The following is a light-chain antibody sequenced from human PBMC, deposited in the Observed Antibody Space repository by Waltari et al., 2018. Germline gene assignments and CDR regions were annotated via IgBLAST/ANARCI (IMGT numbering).Light chain of an antibody. CDR2: WAA. Sequence: DIVMTQSPASLAVSLGERATINCKASRSVFYRPNNKNYLSWYQQKPRQPPKLLIYWAATRESGVPDRFSGSGSGTDFALSINSLQAEDVALYYCQQYYGSPFTFGGGTKVEIK. V-gene: IGKV4-1*01. CDR1: RSVFYRPNNKNY. J-gene: IGKJ4*01. CDR3: QQYYGSPFT.